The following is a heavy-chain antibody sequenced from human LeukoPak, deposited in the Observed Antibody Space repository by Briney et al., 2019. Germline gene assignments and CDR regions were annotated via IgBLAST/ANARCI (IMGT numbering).Heavy chain of an antibody. D-gene: IGHD5-24*01. V-gene: IGHV3-48*03. CDR2: IGSNGDDK. CDR3: ATDPDGDEDFDY. CDR1: GLTFNNYA. J-gene: IGHJ4*02. Sequence: PARSLRLSCAVSGLTFNNYAINWDRQAAGRGLEWLSYIGSNGDDKLYADSVKGRFTISRDDAKNSVCLQMNILRDEDTALYYCATDPDGDEDFDYCGQGTLVTVSS.